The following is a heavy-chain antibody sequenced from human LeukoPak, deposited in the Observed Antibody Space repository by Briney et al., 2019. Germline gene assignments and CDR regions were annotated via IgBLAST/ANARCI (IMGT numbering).Heavy chain of an antibody. V-gene: IGHV4-34*01. CDR1: GGSFSGYY. CDR2: IDHSGST. Sequence: SETLSLTCAVYGGSFSGYYWSWIRQPPGKGLEWIGEIDHSGSTHCNPSLTSRVTISVDTSKNQFSLKLSSVTAADTAVYYCARGHSPVTTKVSYFQHWGQGTLVTVSS. J-gene: IGHJ1*01. D-gene: IGHD4-17*01. CDR3: ARGHSPVTTKVSYFQH.